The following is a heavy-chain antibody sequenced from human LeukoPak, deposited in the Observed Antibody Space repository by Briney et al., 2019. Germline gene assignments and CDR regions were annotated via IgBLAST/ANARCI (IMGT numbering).Heavy chain of an antibody. D-gene: IGHD3-10*01. CDR2: ISGSGGST. Sequence: GGSLRLSCAASGFTFSSYAMSWVRQAPGKGLEWVSAISGSGGSTYYADSVKGRFTISRDNSKNTLYLQMNSLRAEDTAVYYCARGGGGAYYYGSGSYYEPPYFDYWGQGTLVTVSS. CDR3: ARGGGGAYYYGSGSYYEPPYFDY. V-gene: IGHV3-23*01. CDR1: GFTFSSYA. J-gene: IGHJ4*02.